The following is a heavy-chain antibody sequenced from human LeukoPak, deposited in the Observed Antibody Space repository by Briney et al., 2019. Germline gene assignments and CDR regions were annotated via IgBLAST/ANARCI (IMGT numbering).Heavy chain of an antibody. CDR1: GFTFSSYG. CDR3: AKDQTNYDFWSGPWDY. Sequence: GGSLRLSCAASGFTFSSYGMHWVRQAPGKGLEWVAFIRYDGSNKYYADSVKGRFTISRDNSKNTLYLQMNSLRAEDTAVYYCAKDQTNYDFWSGPWDYWGQGTLVTVSS. J-gene: IGHJ4*02. D-gene: IGHD3-3*01. V-gene: IGHV3-30*02. CDR2: IRYDGSNK.